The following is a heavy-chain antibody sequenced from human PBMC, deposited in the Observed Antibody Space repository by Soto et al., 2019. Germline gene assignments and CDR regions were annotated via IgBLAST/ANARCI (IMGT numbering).Heavy chain of an antibody. D-gene: IGHD2-2*01. Sequence: ASVKVSFKASGYTFTGYYVHWVREAPGQGLEWMGWINPETGGTSYAQKFQGRVTLSRDTSINTAYLELSRLRFDDAAVYFCARERYQVISDGMDVWGQGITVTVSS. CDR1: GYTFTGYY. V-gene: IGHV1-2*02. CDR3: ARERYQVISDGMDV. CDR2: INPETGGT. J-gene: IGHJ6*02.